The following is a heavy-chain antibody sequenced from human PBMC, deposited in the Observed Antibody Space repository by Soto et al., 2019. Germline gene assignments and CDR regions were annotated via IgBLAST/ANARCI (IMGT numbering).Heavy chain of an antibody. CDR2: IIPIFGSP. D-gene: IGHD5-12*01. Sequence: QVQLVQSGPEVKKPGSSVKVSCKASGGSFSDSALSWVRQAPGQGLEWMGGIIPIFGSPDYAQKFLGRVTVTADESTSTAYMELSSLRTEDTAIYYCAREAYGYGEGYSYYGMDVWGQGTTVTVSS. CDR3: AREAYGYGEGYSYYGMDV. CDR1: GGSFSDSA. J-gene: IGHJ6*02. V-gene: IGHV1-69*01.